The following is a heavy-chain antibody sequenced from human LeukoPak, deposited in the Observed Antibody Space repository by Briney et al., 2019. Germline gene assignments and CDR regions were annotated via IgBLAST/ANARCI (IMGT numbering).Heavy chain of an antibody. Sequence: KPSETLSLTCAVYGGSFSGYYWSWIRQPPGKGLEWIGEINHSGSTNYNPSLKSRVTISVDTSKNQFSLKLSSVTAADTAVYYCARLYYYYYMDVWGKGTTVTISS. V-gene: IGHV4-34*01. CDR2: INHSGST. CDR3: ARLYYYYYMDV. CDR1: GGSFSGYY. J-gene: IGHJ6*03.